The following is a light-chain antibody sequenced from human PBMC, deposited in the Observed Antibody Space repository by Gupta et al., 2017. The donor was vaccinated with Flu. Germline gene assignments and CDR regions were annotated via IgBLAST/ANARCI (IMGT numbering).Light chain of an antibody. J-gene: IGKJ2*01. V-gene: IGKV3-11*01. Sequence: EIVLTQSPATRSLSPGDRAILSCRASQSVNIYLAWYQQKPGQPPRLLMFDASKRAAGIPDRFSGSGSGTDFTLTISTLEPEDFAVYYCQQRSGLPMYTFGQGTKLE. CDR2: DAS. CDR3: QQRSGLPMYT. CDR1: QSVNIY.